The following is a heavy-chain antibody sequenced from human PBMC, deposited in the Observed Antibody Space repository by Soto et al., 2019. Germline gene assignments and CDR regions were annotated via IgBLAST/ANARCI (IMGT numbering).Heavy chain of an antibody. J-gene: IGHJ4*02. V-gene: IGHV4-4*02. CDR3: ETDVWARLD. CDR2: IYHSGST. Sequence: QVQLQESGPGLVKPSGTLSLTCAVSGGSISSSYWWSWVRQPPGKGLEWIWEIYHSGSTNYNPSRKRRVTMSVDKSQTQFHLNRRSVTDAHTAVEYCETDVWARLDWGQGTLVTVSS. CDR1: GGSISSSYW. D-gene: IGHD3-16*01.